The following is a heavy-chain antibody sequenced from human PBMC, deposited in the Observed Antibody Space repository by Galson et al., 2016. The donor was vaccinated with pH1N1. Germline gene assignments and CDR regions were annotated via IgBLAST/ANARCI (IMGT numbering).Heavy chain of an antibody. D-gene: IGHD3-16*01. Sequence: ASGLVYSGYWMTWVRQAPGKGLEWVGNINQHGSKINYGDSVKGRFTISRDNAKNSLFLQMTSLRADDSAVYYCARDRTYSESNTYYDLFDIWGQGTMVTVSS. CDR3: ARDRTYSESNTYYDLFDI. CDR1: GLVYSGYW. V-gene: IGHV3-7*03. CDR2: INQHGSKI. J-gene: IGHJ3*02.